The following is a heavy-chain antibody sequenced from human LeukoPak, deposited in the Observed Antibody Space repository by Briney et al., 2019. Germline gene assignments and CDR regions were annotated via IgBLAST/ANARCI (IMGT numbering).Heavy chain of an antibody. V-gene: IGHV3-64*01. CDR3: ARDSYYYGSGSYHHAFDI. CDR1: GFTFSSYA. J-gene: IGHJ3*02. CDR2: ISSNGGST. D-gene: IGHD3-10*01. Sequence: PGGSLRLSCAASGFTFSSYAMHWVRQAPGKGLEYVSAISSNGGSTYYANSVKGRFTISRDNSKNTLYLQMGSLRAEDMAVYYCARDSYYYGSGSYHHAFDIWGQGTMVTVSS.